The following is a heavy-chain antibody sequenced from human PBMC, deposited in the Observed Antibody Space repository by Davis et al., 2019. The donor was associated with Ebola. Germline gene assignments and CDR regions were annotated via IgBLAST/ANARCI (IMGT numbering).Heavy chain of an antibody. CDR1: GLTFSDYY. D-gene: IGHD2-15*01. CDR2: ISGSGSTI. V-gene: IGHV3-11*01. J-gene: IGHJ4*02. Sequence: PGGSPRLSCAASGLTFSDYYMSWIRQAPGKGLEWLSYISGSGSTIYYSDSVKGRFTISRDNAKNSLYLQMNSMRAEDTAVYNCERGPAGSAFDYWGQGNLVNGSS. CDR3: ERGPAGSAFDY.